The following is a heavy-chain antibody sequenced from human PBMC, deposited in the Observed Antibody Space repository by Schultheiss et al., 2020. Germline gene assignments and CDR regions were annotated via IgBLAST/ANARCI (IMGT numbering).Heavy chain of an antibody. CDR3: ARGVYDFWSGYYNDAFDI. J-gene: IGHJ3*02. CDR2: IYYSGST. Sequence: SQTLSLTCTVSGGSISSGGYYWSWIRQHPGKGLEWIGYIYYSGSTNYNPSLKSRVTISVDTSKNQFSLKLSSVTAADTAVYYCARGVYDFWSGYYNDAFDIWGQGTMVTVSS. V-gene: IGHV4-31*03. D-gene: IGHD3-3*01. CDR1: GGSISSGGYY.